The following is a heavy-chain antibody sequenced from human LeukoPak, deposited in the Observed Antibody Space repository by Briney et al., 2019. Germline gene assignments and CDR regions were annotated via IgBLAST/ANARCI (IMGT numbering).Heavy chain of an antibody. D-gene: IGHD6-19*01. J-gene: IGHJ4*02. CDR1: GGSISSYY. Sequence: PSETLSLTCTVSGGSISSYYWSWIRQPPGKGLEWIGEINHSGSTNYNPSLKSRVTISVDTSKNQFSLKLSSVTAADTAVYYCARHVREENSGQGRVVDYWGQGTLVTVSS. CDR3: ARHVREENSGQGRVVDY. CDR2: INHSGST. V-gene: IGHV4-34*01.